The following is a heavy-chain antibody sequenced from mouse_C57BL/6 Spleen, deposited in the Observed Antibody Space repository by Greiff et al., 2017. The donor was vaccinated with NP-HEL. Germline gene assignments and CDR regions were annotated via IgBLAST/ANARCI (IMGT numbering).Heavy chain of an antibody. CDR2: IDPEDGDT. J-gene: IGHJ1*03. D-gene: IGHD1-1*01. V-gene: IGHV14-1*01. CDR1: GFNIKDYY. Sequence: EVQLQQSGAELVRPGASVKLSCTASGFNIKDYYMHWVKQRPEQGLEWIGRIDPEDGDTEYAPKFQGKATMTADTSSNTAYLQLSSLTSEDTAVYYCTTPDDGSHWYFDVWGTGTTVTVSS. CDR3: TTPDDGSHWYFDV.